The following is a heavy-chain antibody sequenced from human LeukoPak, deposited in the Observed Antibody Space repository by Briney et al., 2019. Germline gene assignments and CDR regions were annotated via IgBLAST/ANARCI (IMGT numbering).Heavy chain of an antibody. CDR2: ISSSSYI. D-gene: IGHD3-22*01. V-gene: IGHV3-21*01. CDR1: GFTFSSYS. CDR3: AGRGIYDSNDDY. Sequence: PGGSLRLSCAASGFTFSSYSMNWVRQAPGKGLEWVSSISSSSYIYYADSVKGRFTISRDNAKNSLYLQMNSLRAEDTAVYYCAGRGIYDSNDDYWGQGTLVTVSS. J-gene: IGHJ4*02.